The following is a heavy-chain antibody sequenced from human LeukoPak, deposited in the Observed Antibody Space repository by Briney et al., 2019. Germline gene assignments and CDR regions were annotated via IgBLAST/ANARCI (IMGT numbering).Heavy chain of an antibody. D-gene: IGHD4-17*01. J-gene: IGHJ5*02. CDR3: ARKADYGVSWFDP. CDR1: GGSISSSSYY. CDR2: INHSGST. V-gene: IGHV4-39*07. Sequence: SETLSLTCTVSGGSISSSSYYWSWIRQPPGKGLEWIGEINHSGSTNYNPSLKSRVTISVDTSKNQFSLKLSSVTAADTAVYYCARKADYGVSWFDPWGQGTLVTVSS.